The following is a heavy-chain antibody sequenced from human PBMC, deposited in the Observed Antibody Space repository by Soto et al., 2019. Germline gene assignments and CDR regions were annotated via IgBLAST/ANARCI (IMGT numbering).Heavy chain of an antibody. CDR3: ARERPDGARLDP. V-gene: IGHV4-30-4*01. CDR2: IYYSGST. Sequence: QVQLQESGPGLVKPSQTLSLTCTVSGGSISSGDYYWSWIRQPPGKGLEWIGYIYYSGSTFYNPSLKSPLTISVDTSKTQFSLKLSSVTAADTAVYYCARERPDGARLDPWGQGTLVTVSS. J-gene: IGHJ5*02. D-gene: IGHD6-6*01. CDR1: GGSISSGDYY.